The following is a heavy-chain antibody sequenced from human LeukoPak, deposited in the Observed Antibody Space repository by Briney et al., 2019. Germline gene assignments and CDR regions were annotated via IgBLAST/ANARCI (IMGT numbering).Heavy chain of an antibody. CDR1: GYTFTSYG. Sequence: ASVKVSCKASGYTFTSYGIGWVRQAPGQGLEWMGWISAYNGNTNYAQKLQGRVTMTTDTSTSTAYMELRSLRSDDTAVYYCARVRSIAAAGLVDYWGQGTLVTVSS. CDR2: ISAYNGNT. CDR3: ARVRSIAAAGLVDY. D-gene: IGHD6-13*01. V-gene: IGHV1-18*01. J-gene: IGHJ4*02.